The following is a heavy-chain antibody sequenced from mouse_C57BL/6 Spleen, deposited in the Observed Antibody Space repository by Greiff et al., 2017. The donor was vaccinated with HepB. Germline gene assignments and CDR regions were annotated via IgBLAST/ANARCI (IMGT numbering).Heavy chain of an antibody. Sequence: VQLQQSGPGLVKPSQSLSLTCSVTGYSITSGYYWNWIRQFPGNKLEWMGYISYDGSNNYNPSLKNRISITRDTSKNQFFLKLNSVTTEDTATYYCARNPLGDYAMDYWGQGTSVTVSS. D-gene: IGHD3-3*01. CDR3: ARNPLGDYAMDY. CDR1: GYSITSGYY. V-gene: IGHV3-6*01. J-gene: IGHJ4*01. CDR2: ISYDGSN.